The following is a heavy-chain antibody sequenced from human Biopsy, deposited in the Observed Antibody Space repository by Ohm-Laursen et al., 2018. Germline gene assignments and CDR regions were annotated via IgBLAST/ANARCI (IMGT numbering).Heavy chain of an antibody. CDR3: ASRGLVMASDYYFDD. Sequence: LSLTCTVSGDSITTYYWNWIRQPPGRGLEWVGSIYYSGSTNYNPSLKSRVTISADTSKSQLSLHLTSVTAADTAVYYCASRGLVMASDYYFDDWGQGTLVTVSS. CDR1: GDSITTYY. V-gene: IGHV4-59*08. J-gene: IGHJ4*02. CDR2: IYYSGST. D-gene: IGHD3/OR15-3a*01.